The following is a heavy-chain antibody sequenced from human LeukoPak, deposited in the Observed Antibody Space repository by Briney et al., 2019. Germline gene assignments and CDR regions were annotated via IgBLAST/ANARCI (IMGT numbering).Heavy chain of an antibody. D-gene: IGHD2-21*02. CDR1: GGTFSSYA. J-gene: IGHJ4*02. V-gene: IGHV1-18*01. CDR2: ISTYSGNT. Sequence: GASVTVSCKASGGTFSSYAISWVRQAPGQGLEWMGWISTYSGNTNYAQKLQGRIAMTIETSTSTAYMELRSLRSDDTAVYYCARGGSRVVTYGNFDYWGQGTLVTVSS. CDR3: ARGGSRVVTYGNFDY.